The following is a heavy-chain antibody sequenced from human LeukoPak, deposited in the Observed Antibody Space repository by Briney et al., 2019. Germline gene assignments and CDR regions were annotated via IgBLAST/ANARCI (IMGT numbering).Heavy chain of an antibody. Sequence: PGGSLRLSCAASGFRLSSYEMNWVRQAPGKGLEWVSYISSSGTTIHYADSVKGRFTISRGNAKNSLYLQMNSLRAEDTAVYYCARAYSSVASCDYWGQGTLVTVSS. CDR1: GFRLSSYE. V-gene: IGHV3-48*03. CDR3: ARAYSSVASCDY. J-gene: IGHJ4*02. CDR2: ISSSGTTI. D-gene: IGHD6-19*01.